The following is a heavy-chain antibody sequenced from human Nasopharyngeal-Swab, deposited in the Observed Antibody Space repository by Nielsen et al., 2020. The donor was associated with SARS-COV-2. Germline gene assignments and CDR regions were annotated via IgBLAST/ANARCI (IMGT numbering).Heavy chain of an antibody. V-gene: IGHV3-21*01. D-gene: IGHD2-15*01. CDR1: GFRDYS. Sequence: GGSLRPSCVASGFRDYSMNWVRQAPGKGLEWVSSISSSSSDIYYADSVKGRFTISRDSAKNSLYLQMNNLRAEDTAVYYCARGYCSSGSCYAKHYGMDVWGQGTTVTVSS. CDR2: ISSSSSDI. J-gene: IGHJ6*02. CDR3: ARGYCSSGSCYAKHYGMDV.